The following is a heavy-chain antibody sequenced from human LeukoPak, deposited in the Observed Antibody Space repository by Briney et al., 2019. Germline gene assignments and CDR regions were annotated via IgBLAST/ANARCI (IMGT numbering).Heavy chain of an antibody. J-gene: IGHJ4*02. CDR1: RGTFSSYA. V-gene: IGHV1-69*05. Sequence: ASVKVSCKASRGTFSSYAISWVRQAPGQGLEWMGGIIPIFGTANYAQKFQGRVTITTDESTSTAYMELSSLRSEDTAVYYCARGAVPGVVGARAFDYWGQGTLVTVSS. CDR3: ARGAVPGVVGARAFDY. D-gene: IGHD1-26*01. CDR2: IIPIFGTA.